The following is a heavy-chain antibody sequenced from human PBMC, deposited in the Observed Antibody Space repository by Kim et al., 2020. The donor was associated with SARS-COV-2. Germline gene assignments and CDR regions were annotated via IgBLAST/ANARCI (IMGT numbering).Heavy chain of an antibody. D-gene: IGHD6-13*01. CDR2: IYYSGST. J-gene: IGHJ6*02. V-gene: IGHV4-39*01. CDR3: ARHSNSSSWFLAYYYYYGMDV. CDR1: GGSISSSSYY. Sequence: SETLSLTCTVSGGSISSSSYYWGWIRQPPGKGLEWIGSIYYSGSTYYNPSLKSRVTISVDTSKNQFSLKLSPVTAADTAVYYCARHSNSSSWFLAYYYYYGMDVWGQGTTVTVSS.